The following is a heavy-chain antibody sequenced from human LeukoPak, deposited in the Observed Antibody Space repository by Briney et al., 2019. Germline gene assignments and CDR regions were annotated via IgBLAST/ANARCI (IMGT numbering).Heavy chain of an antibody. D-gene: IGHD3-10*01. CDR2: IYYSGST. CDR1: GGSISSTNYH. J-gene: IGHJ4*02. Sequence: PSETLSLTCTVSGGSISSTNYHWGWIRQPPGKGLEWIGSIYYSGSTYYNPSLKSRVTMSADTSKNQFSLKLNSVTAADTAVYYCARVLDYYGSGTRDFDYWGQGILVTVSS. V-gene: IGHV4-39*07. CDR3: ARVLDYYGSGTRDFDY.